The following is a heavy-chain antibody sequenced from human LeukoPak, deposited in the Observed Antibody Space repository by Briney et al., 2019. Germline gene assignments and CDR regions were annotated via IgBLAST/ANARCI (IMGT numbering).Heavy chain of an antibody. V-gene: IGHV3-11*04. Sequence: PGGSLRLSCAASGFTLRDYYMSWIRQAPGKGLEWISYMSSTGNTIYYAESVKGRFTVSRDSANNSMSLQMTSLRAEDSAVYYCARSSSYFTYFDPWGRDTLVTVSS. D-gene: IGHD2/OR15-2a*01. CDR1: GFTLRDYY. J-gene: IGHJ2*01. CDR3: ARSSSYFTYFDP. CDR2: MSSTGNTI.